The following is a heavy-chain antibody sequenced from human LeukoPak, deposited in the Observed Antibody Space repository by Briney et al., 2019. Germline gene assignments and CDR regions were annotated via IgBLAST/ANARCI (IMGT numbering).Heavy chain of an antibody. CDR2: IPHDGSNI. Sequence: GRSLRLSCAASGFTFSIYAMHWVRQAPGKGLEWVAFIPHDGSNIYYEDSVKGRLTISRDNSKNTLYLQMNSLRAEDTAVYYCAREECSSSSCYTFDHWGQGTLVTVSS. V-gene: IGHV3-30*01. D-gene: IGHD2-2*02. J-gene: IGHJ4*02. CDR1: GFTFSIYA. CDR3: AREECSSSSCYTFDH.